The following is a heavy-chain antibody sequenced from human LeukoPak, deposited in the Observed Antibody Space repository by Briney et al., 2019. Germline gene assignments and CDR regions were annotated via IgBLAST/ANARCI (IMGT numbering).Heavy chain of an antibody. D-gene: IGHD3-16*01. CDR1: GGSFSGYY. CDR3: ARKRGGALDY. Sequence: SETLSLTCAVYGGSFSGYYWSWIRRPPGKGLEWIGEINHSGSTNYNPSLKSRVTISVDTSKNQFSLKLSSVTAADTAVYYCARKRGGALDYWGQGTLVTVSS. CDR2: INHSGST. J-gene: IGHJ4*02. V-gene: IGHV4-34*01.